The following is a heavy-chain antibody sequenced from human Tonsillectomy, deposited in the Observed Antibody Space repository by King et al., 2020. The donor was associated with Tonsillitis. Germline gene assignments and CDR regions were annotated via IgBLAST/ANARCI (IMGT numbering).Heavy chain of an antibody. CDR3: AKYIGYSSHYYYGMDV. D-gene: IGHD5-12*01. V-gene: IGHV3-9*01. CDR2: ISWNSGSI. Sequence: VQLVESGGGLVQPGRSLRLSCAASGFTFDDYAMHWVRQAPGKGLEWVSGISWNSGSIGYADSVKGRFTISRDNAKNSLYLQMNSLRAEDTALYYCAKYIGYSSHYYYGMDVWGQGTTVTVSS. CDR1: GFTFDDYA. J-gene: IGHJ6*02.